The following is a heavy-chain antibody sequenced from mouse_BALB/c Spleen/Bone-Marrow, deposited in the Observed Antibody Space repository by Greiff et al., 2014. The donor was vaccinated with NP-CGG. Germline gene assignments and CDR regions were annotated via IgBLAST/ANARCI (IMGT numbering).Heavy chain of an antibody. CDR1: GFNIKDTY. CDR3: ARRLRSAMDY. Sequence: EVQLQESGAELVKPGASVKLSCTASGFNIKDTYIHWVKQRPEQGLEWIGRIDPANGNTKYDPKFQGKATITADTSSNTAYLQLSSLTSEDTAVYYCARRLRSAMDYWSQGTSVTVSS. CDR2: IDPANGNT. J-gene: IGHJ4*01. D-gene: IGHD1-1*01. V-gene: IGHV14-3*02.